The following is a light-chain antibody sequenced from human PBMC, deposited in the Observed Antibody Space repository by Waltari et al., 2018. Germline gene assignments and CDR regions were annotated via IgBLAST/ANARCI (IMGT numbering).Light chain of an antibody. Sequence: EVVLTQSPDFQSVTPQEKVTITCRASQSIGSSIHWYQQKPDQTPKLLIKYASQSISGVPSMFSGSGSGTAFTLTINGLEAEDAAAYYCHQSSSLPYTFGQGTKLEIK. CDR2: YAS. V-gene: IGKV6D-21*02. CDR3: HQSSSLPYT. CDR1: QSIGSS. J-gene: IGKJ2*01.